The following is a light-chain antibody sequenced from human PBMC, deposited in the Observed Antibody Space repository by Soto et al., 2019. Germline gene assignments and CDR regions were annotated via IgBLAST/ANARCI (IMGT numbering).Light chain of an antibody. Sequence: EIVLTQSPGTLSLSPGERATLSCRASQSVSSSQAPRLLIYGASSRATGIPDRFSGSGSGTDFTLTISRLEPEDVVEYYFQQSGSSPGPFGQGTKLEIK. J-gene: IGKJ2*01. V-gene: IGKV3-20*01. CDR3: QQSGSSPGP. CDR2: GAS. CDR1: QSVSSS.